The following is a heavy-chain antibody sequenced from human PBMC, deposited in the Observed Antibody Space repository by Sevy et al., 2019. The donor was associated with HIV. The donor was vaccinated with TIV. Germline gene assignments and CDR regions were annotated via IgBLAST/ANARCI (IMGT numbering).Heavy chain of an antibody. J-gene: IGHJ4*02. V-gene: IGHV3-30*02. D-gene: IGHD3-22*01. CDR2: IRYDGSNK. CDR1: GFTFSSYG. Sequence: GGSLRLSCAASGFTFSSYGMHWVRQAPGKGLEWVAFIRYDGSNKYYADSVKGRFTISRDNSKNTLYLQMNSLRAEDTAVYYCAKDLEGYDSSGYLPFDYWGQRTLVTVSS. CDR3: AKDLEGYDSSGYLPFDY.